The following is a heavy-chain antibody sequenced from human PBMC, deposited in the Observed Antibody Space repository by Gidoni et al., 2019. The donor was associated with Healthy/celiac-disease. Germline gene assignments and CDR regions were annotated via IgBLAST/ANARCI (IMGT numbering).Heavy chain of an antibody. Sequence: EVQLVESGGGLVKPGGSLRLSCAASGFTFSSYSMNWVRQAPGKGLEWVSSISSSSSYIYYADSVKGRFTISRDNANNSLYLQMNSLRAEDTAVYYCARAPRQAYDSSGYSNWFDPWGQGTLVTVSS. CDR2: ISSSSSYI. CDR3: ARAPRQAYDSSGYSNWFDP. J-gene: IGHJ5*02. D-gene: IGHD3-22*01. V-gene: IGHV3-21*01. CDR1: GFTFSSYS.